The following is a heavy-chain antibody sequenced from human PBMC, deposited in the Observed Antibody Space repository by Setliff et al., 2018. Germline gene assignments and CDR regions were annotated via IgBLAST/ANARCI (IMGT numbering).Heavy chain of an antibody. J-gene: IGHJ6*02. CDR1: GGSISSYY. Sequence: PSETLSLTCTVSGGSISSYYWSWIRQPPGKGLEWIGYIYNSGSTNYNPSLKSRVTISVDTSKNQISLKLTSVTAADTAVYYNYGMDVWGQGTTVTVSS. CDR3: YGMDV. CDR2: IYNSGST. V-gene: IGHV4-59*01.